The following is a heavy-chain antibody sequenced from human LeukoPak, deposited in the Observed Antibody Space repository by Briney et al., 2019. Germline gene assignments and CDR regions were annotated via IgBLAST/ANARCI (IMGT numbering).Heavy chain of an antibody. D-gene: IGHD3-3*01. J-gene: IGHJ4*02. CDR2: IKQDGSER. V-gene: IGHV3-7*01. Sequence: GGSLRLSCAASGFTFSSYWMSWVRQPPGKGLEWVANIKQDGSERYYVDSVKGRFTIYRDNAKKSVYLQMNSLRGEDTAVYYCATDGGPFDDWGQGTLVTVSS. CDR3: ATDGGPFDD. CDR1: GFTFSSYW.